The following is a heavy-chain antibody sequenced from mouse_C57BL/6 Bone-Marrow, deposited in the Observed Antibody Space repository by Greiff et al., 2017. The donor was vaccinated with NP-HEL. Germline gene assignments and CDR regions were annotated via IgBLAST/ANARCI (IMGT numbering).Heavy chain of an antibody. J-gene: IGHJ3*01. V-gene: IGHV5-4*01. CDR3: AREEGADYAWFAY. D-gene: IGHD2-4*01. Sequence: EVQVVESGGGLVKPGGSLKLSCAASGFTFSSYAMSWVRQTPEKRLEWVATISDGGSYTYYPDNVKGRFTISRDNAKNNLYLQMSHLKSEDTAMYYCAREEGADYAWFAYWGQGTLVTVSA. CDR1: GFTFSSYA. CDR2: ISDGGSYT.